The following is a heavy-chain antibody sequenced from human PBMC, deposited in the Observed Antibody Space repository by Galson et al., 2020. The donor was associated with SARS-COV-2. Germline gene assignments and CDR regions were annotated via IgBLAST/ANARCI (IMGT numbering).Heavy chain of an antibody. J-gene: IGHJ4*02. D-gene: IGHD6-13*01. CDR3: TTGIASAGEPDY. V-gene: IGHV3-15*01. CDR2: IKSKADGGTT. Sequence: TGGSLRLSCAASGFTLSNAWMSWVRQAPGKRLEWVGRIKSKADGGTTDYAAPVKGRFIISRDDSKNTLYLQMSSLKTEDTAVYYCTTGIASAGEPDYWGQGTLVTVSS. CDR1: GFTLSNAW.